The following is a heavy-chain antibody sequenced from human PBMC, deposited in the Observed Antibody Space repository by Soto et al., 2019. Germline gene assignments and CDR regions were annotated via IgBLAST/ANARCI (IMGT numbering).Heavy chain of an antibody. CDR3: ARDGGSGSSNWFDP. CDR2: IYYSVST. V-gene: IGHV4-59*01. CDR1: GGSISSYY. Sequence: SETLSLTCTVSGGSISSYYWSWIRQPPGKRLEWIGYIYYSVSTNYNPSLKSRVTISVDTSKNQFSLKLSSVTAADTAVYYCARDGGSGSSNWFDPWGQGTLVTVS. D-gene: IGHD3-10*01. J-gene: IGHJ5*02.